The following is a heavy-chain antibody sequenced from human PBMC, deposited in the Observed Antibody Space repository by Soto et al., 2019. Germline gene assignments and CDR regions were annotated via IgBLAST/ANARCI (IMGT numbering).Heavy chain of an antibody. Sequence: ASVKVSCKASGYTFTGYYMHWVRQAPGQGLEWMGWINPNSGGTNYAQKFQGWVTMTRDTSISTAYMELSRLRSDDTAVYYCATGSAAGPGHYYYYGMDVWGQGTTVTV. CDR3: ATGSAAGPGHYYYYGMDV. CDR1: GYTFTGYY. CDR2: INPNSGGT. D-gene: IGHD6-13*01. J-gene: IGHJ6*02. V-gene: IGHV1-2*04.